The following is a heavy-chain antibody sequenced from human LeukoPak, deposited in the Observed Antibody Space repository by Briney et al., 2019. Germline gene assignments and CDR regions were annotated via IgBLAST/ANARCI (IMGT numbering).Heavy chain of an antibody. CDR3: ARDGYYYDSSGYLESPGYMDV. D-gene: IGHD3-22*01. V-gene: IGHV4-59*01. J-gene: IGHJ6*03. CDR1: GGSISSYY. CDR2: IYYSVST. Sequence: SETLSLTCTVSGGSISSYYWSWIRQPPGKGLEWIGYIYYSVSTNYNPSLKSRVTISVDTSKNQFSLKLSSVTAADTAVYYCARDGYYYDSSGYLESPGYMDVWGKGTTVTVSS.